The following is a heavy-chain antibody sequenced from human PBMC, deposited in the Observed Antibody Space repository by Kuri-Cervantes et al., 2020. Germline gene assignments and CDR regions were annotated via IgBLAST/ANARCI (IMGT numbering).Heavy chain of an antibody. Sequence: SGPTLVKPTETLTLTCTFSGFSLSTSGMCVSWVRQPPGKALEWPALIDWDDDKYYSTSLKTRLTISKDTSKNQVVLTMTNMDPVDTATYFCARSYDSSGYPYWYFDLWGRGTLVTVSS. V-gene: IGHV2-70*20. CDR3: ARSYDSSGYPYWYFDL. J-gene: IGHJ2*01. D-gene: IGHD3-22*01. CDR1: GFSLSTSGMC. CDR2: IDWDDDK.